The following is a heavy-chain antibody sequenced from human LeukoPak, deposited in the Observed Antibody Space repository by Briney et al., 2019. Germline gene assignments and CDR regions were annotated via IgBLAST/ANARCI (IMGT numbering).Heavy chain of an antibody. J-gene: IGHJ6*03. D-gene: IGHD5-24*01. V-gene: IGHV5-51*01. CDR1: GYSFTSYW. CDR3: ARHQGDGYNYPSWGRYYYYYYMDV. Sequence: GESLKISCKGSGYSFTSYWIGWVRQMPGKGLEWMGIIYPGDSDTRYSPSFQGQVTISADKSISTAYLQWSSLRASDTAMYYCARHQGDGYNYPSWGRYYYYYYMDVWGKGTTVTVSS. CDR2: IYPGDSDT.